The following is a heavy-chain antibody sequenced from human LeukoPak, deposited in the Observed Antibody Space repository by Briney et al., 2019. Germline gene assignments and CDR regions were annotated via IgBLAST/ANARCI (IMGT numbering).Heavy chain of an antibody. CDR2: IKQDGSEI. V-gene: IGHV3-7*03. CDR3: ARVPITYYYGSGSYFCGMDV. D-gene: IGHD3-10*01. J-gene: IGHJ6*04. Sequence: GESLRLSCAASGFTFSSYWMSWVRLAPGKGLGWVANIKQDGSEIYYVDSVKGRFTISRDNAKNSLYLQMNTLRAEDTAVYYCARVPITYYYGSGSYFCGMDVWGKGTTVSVSS. CDR1: GFTFSSYW.